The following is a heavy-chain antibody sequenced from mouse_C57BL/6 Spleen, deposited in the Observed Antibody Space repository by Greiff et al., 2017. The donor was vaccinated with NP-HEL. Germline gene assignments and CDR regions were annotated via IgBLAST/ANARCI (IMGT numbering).Heavy chain of an antibody. CDR2: IRSKSNNYAT. V-gene: IGHV10-1*01. CDR1: GFSSNTYA. J-gene: IGHJ4*01. CDR3: VRQGDYAMDY. Sequence: GGGLVQPKGSLKLSCAASGFSSNTYAMNWVRQAPGKGLEWVARIRSKSNNYATYYADSVKDRFTISRDDSESMLYLQMNNLKTEDTAMYYCVRQGDYAMDYWGQGTSVTVSS.